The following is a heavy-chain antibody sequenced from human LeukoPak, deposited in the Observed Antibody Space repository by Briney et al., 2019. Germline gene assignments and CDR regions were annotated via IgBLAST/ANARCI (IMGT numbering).Heavy chain of an antibody. J-gene: IGHJ4*02. CDR2: ISAYNGNT. D-gene: IGHD3-10*01. CDR3: AKITMVRGVTYHFDY. Sequence: EASVKVSCKASGYTFTSYGISWVRQAPGQGLEWMGWISAYNGNTNYAQKLQGRVTMTTDTSTSTAYMELRSLRSDDTAVYYCAKITMVRGVTYHFDYWGQGTLVTVSS. V-gene: IGHV1-18*01. CDR1: GYTFTSYG.